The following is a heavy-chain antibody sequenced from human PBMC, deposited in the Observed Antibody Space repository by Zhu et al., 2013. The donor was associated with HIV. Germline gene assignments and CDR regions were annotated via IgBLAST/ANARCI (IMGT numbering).Heavy chain of an antibody. CDR3: ARESGLLYYYDSSGYRNWFDP. D-gene: IGHD3-22*01. V-gene: IGHV1-8*01. Sequence: QVQLVQSGAEVKKPGSSVKVSCKASGYTFTSYDISWVRQAAGQGLEWMGWLYPDSPNIVQKFQGRVTLTRDTSMSTAYLELRSLTFDDTAVYYCARESGLLYYYDSSGYRNWFDPWAEGTLVTVSS. CDR1: GYTFTSYD. CDR2: LYPDSPNI. J-gene: IGHJ5*02.